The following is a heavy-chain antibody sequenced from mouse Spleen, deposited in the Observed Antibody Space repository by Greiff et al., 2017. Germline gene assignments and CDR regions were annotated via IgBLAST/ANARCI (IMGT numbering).Heavy chain of an antibody. CDR1: GYTFTSYW. V-gene: IGHV1-59*01. CDR3: ARQDPYYFDY. Sequence: QVQLKESGAELVRPGTSVKLSCKASGYTFTSYWMHWVKQRPGQGLEWIGVIDPSDSYTNYNQKFKGKATLTVDTSSSTAYMQLSSLTSEDSAVYYCARQDPYYFDYWGQGTTLTVSS. J-gene: IGHJ2*01. CDR2: IDPSDSYT.